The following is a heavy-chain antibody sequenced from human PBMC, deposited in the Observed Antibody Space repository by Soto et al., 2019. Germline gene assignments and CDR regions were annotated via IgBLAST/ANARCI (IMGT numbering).Heavy chain of an antibody. CDR3: ARDADSSGFLGNAFDI. J-gene: IGHJ3*02. Sequence: EVQLVEAGGGLVQPGGSLRLSCAASGFTFSSYSMNWVRQAPGKGLEWVSYISSSSSTIYYADSVKGRFTISRDNAKNSLYLQMNSLRDEDTAVYYCARDADSSGFLGNAFDIWGQGTMVTVSS. V-gene: IGHV3-48*02. D-gene: IGHD3-22*01. CDR2: ISSSSSTI. CDR1: GFTFSSYS.